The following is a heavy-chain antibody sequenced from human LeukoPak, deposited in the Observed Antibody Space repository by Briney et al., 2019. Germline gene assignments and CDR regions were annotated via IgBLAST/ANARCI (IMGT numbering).Heavy chain of an antibody. D-gene: IGHD1-1*01. V-gene: IGHV3-23*01. CDR1: GFTFSSYA. J-gene: IGHJ4*02. CDR3: ARAELEFTDWYYFDY. Sequence: RTGGSLRLSCAASGFTFSSYAVSWVRQAPGKGLEWVSAISGSGGSTYYADSVKGRFTISRDNSKNTLYLQMNSLRAEDTAVYYCARAELEFTDWYYFDYWGQGTLVTVSS. CDR2: ISGSGGST.